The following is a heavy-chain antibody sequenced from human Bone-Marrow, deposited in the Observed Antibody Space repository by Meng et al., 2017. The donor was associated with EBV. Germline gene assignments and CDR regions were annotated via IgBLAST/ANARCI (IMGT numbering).Heavy chain of an antibody. Sequence: QGRLVQSGAEVKKAGSSGKVSCKTSGGTFRRDACTWVRQAPGQGLEWMGGLIPMSDAPHYAQKFQGRVTITADESTSTHYMDLSGLRSEDTAVYYCASESGRGFTPDYWGQGTLVTVSS. V-gene: IGHV1-69*01. CDR1: GGTFRRDA. CDR2: LIPMSDAP. D-gene: IGHD3-10*01. J-gene: IGHJ4*02. CDR3: ASESGRGFTPDY.